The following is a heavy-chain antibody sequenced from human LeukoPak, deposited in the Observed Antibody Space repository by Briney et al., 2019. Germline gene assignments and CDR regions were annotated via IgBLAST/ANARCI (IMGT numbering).Heavy chain of an antibody. Sequence: GGSLRLSCAASGFTFSTYWMSWVRQAPGKGLEWVAVISYDGSNKYYADSVKGRFTISRDNSKNTLYLQMNSLRAEDTAVYYCAKDRDSSGYYYDYFDYWGQGTLVTVSS. V-gene: IGHV3-30*18. J-gene: IGHJ4*02. CDR1: GFTFSTYW. CDR2: ISYDGSNK. CDR3: AKDRDSSGYYYDYFDY. D-gene: IGHD3-22*01.